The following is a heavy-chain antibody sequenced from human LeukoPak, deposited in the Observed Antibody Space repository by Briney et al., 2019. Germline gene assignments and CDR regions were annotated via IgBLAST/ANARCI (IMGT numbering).Heavy chain of an antibody. V-gene: IGHV3-23*01. CDR3: AKDSAACGYCGGGSCSLCGFDN. Sequence: GGPLRLSCAASGFIFTSYAMSWVRQAPGKGLEWVAGISGSGGSTYYAASVKGRFTISKDSSDTLFLQMNSLSAEDTAVYCCAKDSAACGYCGGGSCSLCGFDNWGQGTLVTVSS. D-gene: IGHD2-15*01. J-gene: IGHJ4*02. CDR2: ISGSGGST. CDR1: GFIFTSYA.